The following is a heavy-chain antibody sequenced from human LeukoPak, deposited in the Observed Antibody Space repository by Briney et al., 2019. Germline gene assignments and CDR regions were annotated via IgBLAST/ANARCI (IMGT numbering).Heavy chain of an antibody. CDR1: GGTFSSYA. CDR2: IIPIFGTA. D-gene: IGHD6-13*01. V-gene: IGHV1-69*06. Sequence: SVKVSCKASGGTFSSYAISWVRQAPGQGLEWMGGIIPIFGTANYAQKFQGRVTITADKSTSTAYMELSSLRSEDTAVYYCATDDSSSWYDAFDIWGQGTMVTVSS. CDR3: ATDDSSSWYDAFDI. J-gene: IGHJ3*02.